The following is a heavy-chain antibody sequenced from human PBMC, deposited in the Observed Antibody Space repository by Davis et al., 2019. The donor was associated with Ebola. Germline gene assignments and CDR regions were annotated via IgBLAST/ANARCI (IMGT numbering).Heavy chain of an antibody. D-gene: IGHD1-26*01. CDR1: GFTFSNYG. CDR3: AKDYSGSDYGGFAAFDL. J-gene: IGHJ3*01. V-gene: IGHV3-21*01. Sequence: GGSLRLSCAGSGFTFSNYGMNWVRQVPGKGLEWISSISRRGNYIYQADSVKGRFIISRDNAENSVFLQMSSLNAEATVIYFCAKDYSGSDYGGFAAFDLWGRGTMVTVSS. CDR2: ISRRGNYI.